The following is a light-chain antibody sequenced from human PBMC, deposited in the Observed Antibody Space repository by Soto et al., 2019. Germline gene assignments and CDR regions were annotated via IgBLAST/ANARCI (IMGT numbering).Light chain of an antibody. CDR1: SSDVGGYNY. V-gene: IGLV2-14*01. CDR2: EVS. J-gene: IGLJ2*01. CDR3: SSSTSSDTLL. Sequence: QSVLTQPASVSGSPGQSITISCTGTSSDVGGYNYVSWYQQHPGKAPKLMIYEVSNRPSGVSNRFSGSKSGITASLTISGLQAEDEADYYFSSSTSSDTLLFGGGTKLTVL.